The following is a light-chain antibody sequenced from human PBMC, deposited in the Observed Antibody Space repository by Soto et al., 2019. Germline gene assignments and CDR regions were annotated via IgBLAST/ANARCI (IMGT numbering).Light chain of an antibody. V-gene: IGKV3-20*01. CDR2: GTS. CDR1: QSISNY. J-gene: IGKJ1*01. Sequence: EIVMTQSPATLSLSPWEIATLSCRASQSISNYLAWYQHKPGQAPRLLIYGTSSRAAGIPDRFRGSGSGTDFTLTISRLEPEDFAVYYCQQYERTPWTFGQGTKVDIK. CDR3: QQYERTPWT.